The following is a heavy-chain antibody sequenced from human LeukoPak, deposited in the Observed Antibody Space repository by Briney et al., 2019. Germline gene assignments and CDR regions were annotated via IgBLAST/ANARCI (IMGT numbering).Heavy chain of an antibody. CDR3: AREKGSGLGYGMDV. CDR2: VHYSGTTEYT. CDR1: GGSIGTFY. D-gene: IGHD6-19*01. V-gene: IGHV4-59*12. J-gene: IGHJ6*02. Sequence: SETLSLTCALSGGSIGTFYWGWIRQPPGKGLEWIGWVHYSGTTEYTKYNASPKSRVTISLDTSKKQFSLILTSVIAADTALYYCAREKGSGLGYGMDVWGQGTSVTVSS.